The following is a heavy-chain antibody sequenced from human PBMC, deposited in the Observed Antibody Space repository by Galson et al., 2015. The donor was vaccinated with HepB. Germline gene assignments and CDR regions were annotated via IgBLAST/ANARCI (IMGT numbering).Heavy chain of an antibody. D-gene: IGHD6-19*01. CDR2: INHSGST. Sequence: EPLSLTCAVYGGSFSGYYWSWIRQPPGKGLGWIGEINHSGSTNYNPSLKSRVTISVDTSKNQFSLKLSSVTAADTAVYYCARRRDSSGWYYYPHILYFDYWGQGTLVTVSS. V-gene: IGHV4-34*01. CDR1: GGSFSGYY. J-gene: IGHJ4*02. CDR3: ARRRDSSGWYYYPHILYFDY.